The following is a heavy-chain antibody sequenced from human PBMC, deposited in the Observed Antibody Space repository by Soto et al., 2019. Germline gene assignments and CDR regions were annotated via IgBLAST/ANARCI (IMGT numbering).Heavy chain of an antibody. J-gene: IGHJ4*02. CDR3: ARAPRGNYGYPSYFDY. CDR2: IYYSGST. D-gene: IGHD3-10*01. CDR1: GGSISSGGYY. Sequence: SETLSLTCTVSGGSISSGGYYWSWIRQHPGKGLEWIGYIYYSGSTYYNPSLKSRVTISVDTSKNQFSLRLSSVTAADTAVFYCARAPRGNYGYPSYFDYWGQGTLVTVSS. V-gene: IGHV4-31*03.